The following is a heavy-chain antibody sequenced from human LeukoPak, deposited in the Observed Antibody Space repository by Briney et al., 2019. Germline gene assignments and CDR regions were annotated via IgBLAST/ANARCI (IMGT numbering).Heavy chain of an antibody. CDR1: GYTSYY. D-gene: IGHD6-19*01. CDR3: ARDGAMAGTGFDY. Sequence: ASVKVSCKASGYTSYYIHWVRQAPGQGLEWMGMINPSGSGTTYAQKFQGRVTMTRDMSTSTVYMEVSSLRSEDTAVYYCARDGAMAGTGFDYWGQGTLVTVSS. CDR2: INPSGSGT. J-gene: IGHJ4*02. V-gene: IGHV1-46*01.